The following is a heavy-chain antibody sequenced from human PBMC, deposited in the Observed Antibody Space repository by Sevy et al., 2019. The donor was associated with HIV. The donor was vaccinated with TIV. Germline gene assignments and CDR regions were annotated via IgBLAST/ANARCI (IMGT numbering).Heavy chain of an antibody. CDR3: ARDVAVAGRGAFFDY. CDR2: INPNSGGT. J-gene: IGHJ4*02. Sequence: ASVKVSCKASGYTSTGYYMHWVRQAPGQGLEWMGWINPNSGGTNYAQKFQGRVTMTRDTSISTAYMELSRLRSDDTAVYYCARDVAVAGRGAFFDYWGQGTLVTVSS. V-gene: IGHV1-2*02. CDR1: GYTSTGYY. D-gene: IGHD6-19*01.